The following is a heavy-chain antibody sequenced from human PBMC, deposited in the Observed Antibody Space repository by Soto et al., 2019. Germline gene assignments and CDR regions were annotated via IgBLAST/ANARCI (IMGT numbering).Heavy chain of an antibody. CDR2: IYYGGST. J-gene: IGHJ3*02. V-gene: IGHV4-31*03. Sequence: ASETLSLTCTVSGGSISSGGYYWSWIRQHPGKGLEWIGYIYYGGSTYYNPSLKSRVTISVDTSKNQFSLKLSSVTAADTAVYYCATAGWVGATRYTEAFDIWGQGTMVTVSS. CDR1: GGSISSGGYY. D-gene: IGHD1-26*01. CDR3: ATAGWVGATRYTEAFDI.